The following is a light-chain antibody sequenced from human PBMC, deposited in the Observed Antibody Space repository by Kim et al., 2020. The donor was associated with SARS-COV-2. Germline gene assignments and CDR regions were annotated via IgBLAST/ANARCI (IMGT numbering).Light chain of an antibody. V-gene: IGKV1D-12*01. CDR3: QQSNSFPIT. CDR1: QSISTW. Sequence: ASVGDRVTITCRASQSISTWLAWYQQKPGKAPNLLIYTASILKNGVPSRFSGSGSGTEFSLTISSLQPEDSATYYCQQSNSFPITFGQGTRLEIK. J-gene: IGKJ5*01. CDR2: TAS.